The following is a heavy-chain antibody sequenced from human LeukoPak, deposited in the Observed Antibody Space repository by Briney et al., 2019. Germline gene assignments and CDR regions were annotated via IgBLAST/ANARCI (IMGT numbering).Heavy chain of an antibody. J-gene: IGHJ4*02. V-gene: IGHV3-23*01. CDR1: GFTFSSYA. CDR2: ISGSGGST. CDR3: ARGYYDSSGFI. Sequence: AGGSLRLSCAASGFTFSSYAMSWVRQAPGKGLEWVSGISGSGGSTYYADSVKGRFTISRDNSKNTLYLQMNSLRAEDTAVYYCARGYYDSSGFIWGQGTLVTVSS. D-gene: IGHD3-22*01.